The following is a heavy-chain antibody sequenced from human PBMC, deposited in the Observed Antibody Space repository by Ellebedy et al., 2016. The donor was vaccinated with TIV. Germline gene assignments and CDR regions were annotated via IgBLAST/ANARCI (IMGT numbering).Heavy chain of an antibody. Sequence: GGSLRLXXAASGFTFRSSAMSWVRQAPGKGLEWVSSISENGGTTNYADAVKGRFTISRDNSKNTVYLQMNSLRVEDTAGYYCAKAGTVTPFNVWGQGTTVTVSS. CDR1: GFTFRSSA. D-gene: IGHD3-16*01. V-gene: IGHV3-23*01. J-gene: IGHJ6*02. CDR2: ISENGGTT. CDR3: AKAGTVTPFNV.